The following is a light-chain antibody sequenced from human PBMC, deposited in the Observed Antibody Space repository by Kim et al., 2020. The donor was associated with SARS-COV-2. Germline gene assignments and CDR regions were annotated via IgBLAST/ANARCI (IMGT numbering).Light chain of an antibody. CDR2: GAS. CDR3: QQYGSSLPDT. CDR1: QSVSSSY. V-gene: IGKV3-20*01. J-gene: IGKJ2*01. Sequence: EIVLTQSPDTLSLSPGERATLSCRASQSVSSSYLAWYQQKPGQAPRLLIYGASSRATGIPDRFSGSGSGTDFTLTISRLEPEDFAVYYCQQYGSSLPDTFGQGTKLEI.